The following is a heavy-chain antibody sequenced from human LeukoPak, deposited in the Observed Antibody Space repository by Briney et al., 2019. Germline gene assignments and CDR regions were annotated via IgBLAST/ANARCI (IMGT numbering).Heavy chain of an antibody. CDR1: GFTFSSYS. CDR2: ISSSSSYI. Sequence: GGSLRLSCAASGFTFSSYSMNWVRQAPGKGLEWVSSISSSSSYIYYADSVKGRFTISRDNAKNSLYLQMNSLRAEDTAVYYCARDRWNNRYFDYWGQGTLVTVSS. V-gene: IGHV3-21*01. D-gene: IGHD1/OR15-1a*01. CDR3: ARDRWNNRYFDY. J-gene: IGHJ4*02.